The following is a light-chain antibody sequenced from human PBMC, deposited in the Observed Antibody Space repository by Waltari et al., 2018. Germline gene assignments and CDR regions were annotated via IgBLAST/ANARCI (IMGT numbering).Light chain of an antibody. V-gene: IGKV3-15*01. CDR1: QSVSSN. Sequence: EIVMTQSPATLSVSPGERATLSCRASQSVSSNLAWYQQKPGQAPRLLIYGASTRATGIPARFSGSGSGTEFTLTISRLEPEDFAVYYCQQYDSSPRITFGQGTRLEIK. CDR2: GAS. CDR3: QQYDSSPRIT. J-gene: IGKJ5*01.